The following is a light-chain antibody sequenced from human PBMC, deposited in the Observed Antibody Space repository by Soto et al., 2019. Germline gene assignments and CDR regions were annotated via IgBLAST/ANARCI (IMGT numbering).Light chain of an antibody. Sequence: MPHSAARLSSSPRYRVTLSCSGTSRSVSSNVAWYQQKPGQAPRLLMYGASTRATGITARFSGSGSGTEFTLTISSLQSEDFAVYYCQQYNNWPPITFGQRTRMEIK. J-gene: IGKJ5*01. CDR2: GAS. CDR3: QQYNNWPPIT. V-gene: IGKV3-15*01. CDR1: RSVSSN.